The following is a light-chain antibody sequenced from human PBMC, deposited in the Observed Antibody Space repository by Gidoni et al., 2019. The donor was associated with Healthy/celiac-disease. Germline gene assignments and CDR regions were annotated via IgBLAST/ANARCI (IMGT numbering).Light chain of an antibody. CDR2: QDS. CDR1: KLGDKY. Sequence: YELTQPPPVSVSPGQTASITCSGDKLGDKYACWYQQKPGQSPVLVIYQDSKRPSGIPERFSGSNSGNTATLTISGTQAMDEADYYCQAWDSSTGVVFGGGTKLTVL. V-gene: IGLV3-1*01. J-gene: IGLJ2*01. CDR3: QAWDSSTGVV.